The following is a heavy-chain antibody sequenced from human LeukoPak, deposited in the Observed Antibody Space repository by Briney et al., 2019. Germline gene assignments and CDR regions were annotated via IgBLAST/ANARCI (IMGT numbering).Heavy chain of an antibody. D-gene: IGHD3-10*01. CDR3: ARGDLRGDY. CDR2: INHSGST. CDR1: GGSFSDYY. V-gene: IGHV4-34*01. J-gene: IGHJ4*02. Sequence: SETLSRTCAAYGGSFSDYYWSWIRQPPGKGLEWIGEINHSGSTNYSPSLKSRVTISVDTSKNQFSLELTPVTAADTAVYYCARGDLRGDYWGQGVLVTVSS.